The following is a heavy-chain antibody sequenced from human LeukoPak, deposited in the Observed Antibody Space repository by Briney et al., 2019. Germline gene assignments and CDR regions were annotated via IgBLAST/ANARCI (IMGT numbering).Heavy chain of an antibody. CDR1: GYTFTNYD. CDR2: MNPNSGNT. V-gene: IGHV1-8*01. D-gene: IGHD1-26*01. Sequence: ASVKVSCKASGYTFTNYDINWVRQATGQGLEWMGWMNPNSGNTGYAQKFQGRVTMTRNTSISTAYMELSSLRSEDTALYYCARGIAGATKGGWLDTWGQGTPVTVFS. J-gene: IGHJ5*02. CDR3: ARGIAGATKGGWLDT.